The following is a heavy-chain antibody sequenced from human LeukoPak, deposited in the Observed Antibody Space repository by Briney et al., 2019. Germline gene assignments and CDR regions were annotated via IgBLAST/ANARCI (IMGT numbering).Heavy chain of an antibody. D-gene: IGHD6-19*01. V-gene: IGHV6-1*01. J-gene: IGHJ4*02. Sequence: SQTLSLTCVISGDSVSSNSAAWTWIRQSPSRGLEWLGRTYYRSTWYNDYAVSVKSRITINPDTSKNQFSLQLNSVTPEDTAVYYCARSDTSAWHKFHYWGQGTRVTVSS. CDR3: ARSDTSAWHKFHY. CDR1: GDSVSSNSAA. CDR2: TYYRSTWYN.